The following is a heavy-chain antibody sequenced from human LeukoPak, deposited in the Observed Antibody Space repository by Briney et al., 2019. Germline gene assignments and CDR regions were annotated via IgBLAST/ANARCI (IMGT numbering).Heavy chain of an antibody. J-gene: IGHJ4*02. Sequence: PSETLSLTCNVSGGSISSYYWSWIRQSPGKELEWIGYVYQSGTTSYSPSLKRRVTISADMSKNHFSLNLRSVTAADTAVYYCGRQGYTASYYFLDYWSQGTLVTVSS. CDR3: GRQGYTASYYFLDY. CDR1: GGSISSYY. CDR2: VYQSGTT. D-gene: IGHD1-26*01. V-gene: IGHV4-59*08.